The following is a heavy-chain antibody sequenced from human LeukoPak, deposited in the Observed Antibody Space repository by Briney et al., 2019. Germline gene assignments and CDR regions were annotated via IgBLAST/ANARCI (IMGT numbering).Heavy chain of an antibody. V-gene: IGHV3-30*02. Sequence: PGGSLRLSCAASGFTSSSYGMHWVRQAPGKGLEWVAFIRYDGSNKYYADSVKGRFTISRDNSKNTLYLQMNSLRAEDTAVYYCAKEPPPTYPSWFDPWGQGTLVTVSS. CDR1: GFTSSSYG. D-gene: IGHD2-2*01. J-gene: IGHJ5*02. CDR2: IRYDGSNK. CDR3: AKEPPPTYPSWFDP.